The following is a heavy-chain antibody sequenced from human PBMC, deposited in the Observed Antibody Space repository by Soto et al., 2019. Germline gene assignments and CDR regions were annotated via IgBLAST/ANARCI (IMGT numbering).Heavy chain of an antibody. V-gene: IGHV3-23*01. D-gene: IGHD6-6*01. Sequence: EVQLLESGGGLVQPGGSLRLSCAASGFTFSSYAMTWVRQAPGKGLEWVSAISGSGGSSYNADSVKGRFTISRDNSKNTLYLQMNSLRAEDTAVYYCAKDEYGSSKVFYWGQGTLVTVSS. CDR3: AKDEYGSSKVFY. CDR2: ISGSGGSS. CDR1: GFTFSSYA. J-gene: IGHJ4*02.